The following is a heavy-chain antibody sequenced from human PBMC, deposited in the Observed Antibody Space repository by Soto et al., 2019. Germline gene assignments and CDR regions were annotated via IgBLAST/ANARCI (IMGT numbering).Heavy chain of an antibody. J-gene: IGHJ4*02. D-gene: IGHD2-15*01. CDR1: GFTFSSYA. V-gene: IGHV3-23*01. Sequence: EVQLLESGGGLVQPGGSLRLSCAASGFTFSSYAMSWVRQAPGKGLEWVSAISGSGGSTYYADSVKGRFTISRDNSKNALYLQMNSLRAEDTAVYYCATVPTPMVIPRFDYWGQGTLVTVSS. CDR2: ISGSGGST. CDR3: ATVPTPMVIPRFDY.